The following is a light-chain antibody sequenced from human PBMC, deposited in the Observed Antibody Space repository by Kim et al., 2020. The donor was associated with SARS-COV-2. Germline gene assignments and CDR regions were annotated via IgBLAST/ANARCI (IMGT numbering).Light chain of an antibody. CDR1: SSDGGGYNY. J-gene: IGLJ2*01. V-gene: IGLV2-14*03. CDR2: DVS. CDR3: SSYTSSSTLEGV. Sequence: SITISCTGTSSDGGGYNYVSWYQQHPGKAPKLMIYDVSNRPSGVSNRFSGSKSGNTASLTISGLQAEDEADYYCSSYTSSSTLEGVFGGGTQLTVL.